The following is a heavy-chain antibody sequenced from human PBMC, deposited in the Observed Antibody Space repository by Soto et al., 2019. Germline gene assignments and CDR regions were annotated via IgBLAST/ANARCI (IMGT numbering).Heavy chain of an antibody. CDR1: GFTFSDYA. D-gene: IGHD3-10*01. Sequence: GALRLSCLASGFTFSDYAMTWVRHVPGRGLEWVASLDGAGGSTYYADSVRGRFTISRDNSQNTLFLQMKRLTVDDTAIYYCTAPRDEYGSGVSWFTYGMDIWGQGTTVTVSS. CDR2: LDGAGGST. CDR3: TAPRDEYGSGVSWFTYGMDI. V-gene: IGHV3-23*01. J-gene: IGHJ6*02.